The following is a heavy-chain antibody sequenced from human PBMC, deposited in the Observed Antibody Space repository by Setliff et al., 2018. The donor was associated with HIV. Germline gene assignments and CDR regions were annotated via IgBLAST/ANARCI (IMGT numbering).Heavy chain of an antibody. V-gene: IGHV4-30-4*08. D-gene: IGHD4-17*01. Sequence: SETLSLTCTVSGGSISGFYWNWIRQPPGKGLEWIGYITYSGSAYYNPSLKSRVTISIDTSNNQISLKLSSVTAADTAMYYCVRDDYGYNGKGFDYWGPGTLVTVSS. CDR2: ITYSGSA. CDR3: VRDDYGYNGKGFDY. J-gene: IGHJ4*02. CDR1: GGSISGFY.